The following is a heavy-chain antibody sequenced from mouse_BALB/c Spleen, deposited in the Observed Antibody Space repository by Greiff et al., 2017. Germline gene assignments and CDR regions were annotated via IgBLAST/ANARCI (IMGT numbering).Heavy chain of an antibody. D-gene: IGHD2-1*01. CDR3: ARWEGNYYARDY. CDR2: INPGSGGT. V-gene: IGHV1-54*01. CDR1: GYAFTNYL. J-gene: IGHJ4*01. Sequence: QVQLQQSGAELVRPGTSVKVSCKASGYAFTNYLMEWVKQRPGQGLEWIGVINPGSGGTNYNEKFKGKATLTADKSSSTAYMQLSSLTSDDSAVYFCARWEGNYYARDYWGRGTSVTVSS.